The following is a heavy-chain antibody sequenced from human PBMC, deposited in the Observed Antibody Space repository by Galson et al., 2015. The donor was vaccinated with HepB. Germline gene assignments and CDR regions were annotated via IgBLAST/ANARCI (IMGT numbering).Heavy chain of an antibody. CDR1: GGTFSSYA. CDR2: IIPIFGTA. CDR3: ASTVTTYYYMDV. V-gene: IGHV1-69*13. Sequence: SVKVSCKASGGTFSSYAISWVRQAPGQGLEWMGGIIPIFGTANYAQKFQGRVTITADESTCTAYMELSSLRSEDTAVYYCASTVTTYYYMDVWGKGTTVTVSS. D-gene: IGHD4-17*01. J-gene: IGHJ6*03.